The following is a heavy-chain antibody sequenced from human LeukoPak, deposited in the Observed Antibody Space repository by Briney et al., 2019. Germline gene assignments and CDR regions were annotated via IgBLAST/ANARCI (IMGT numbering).Heavy chain of an antibody. V-gene: IGHV4-59*01. J-gene: IGHJ6*02. Sequence: PSETLSLTCTVSGGSISSYYWSWIRQPPGKGLEWIGYIYHSGNTYYNPSLKSRVTISIHKSKNQFSLKVNSVTAADTAVYYCARDRNYYDSSGPPYYYSALDVWGQGTTVTVSS. CDR3: ARDRNYYDSSGPPYYYSALDV. CDR1: GGSISSYY. D-gene: IGHD3-22*01. CDR2: IYHSGNT.